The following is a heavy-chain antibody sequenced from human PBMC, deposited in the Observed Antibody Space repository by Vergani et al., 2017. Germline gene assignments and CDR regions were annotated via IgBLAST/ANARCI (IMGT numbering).Heavy chain of an antibody. CDR3: ARALTIAIWGGGYYFDY. D-gene: IGHD3-16*01. J-gene: IGHJ4*02. Sequence: EVQLVESGGGLVQPGGSLRLSCGASGFTFSSYNMNWVRQAPGKGLGWVSFISSSSSTMYYADSVKGRFTISRDNAKNSLYLQMNSLRAEDTAVYYCARALTIAIWGGGYYFDYWGQGTLVTVSS. CDR1: GFTFSSYN. CDR2: ISSSSSTM. V-gene: IGHV3-48*01.